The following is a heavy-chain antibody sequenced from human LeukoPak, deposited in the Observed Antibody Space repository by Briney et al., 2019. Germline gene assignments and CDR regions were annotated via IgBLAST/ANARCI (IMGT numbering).Heavy chain of an antibody. D-gene: IGHD5-18*01. J-gene: IGHJ3*02. CDR1: GFTVSSNY. V-gene: IGHV3-53*01. Sequence: GGSLRLSCAASGFTVSSNYMSWVRQAPGKGLEWVSVIYSGGRTYYADSVKGRFTISRDNSKSTQYLQMTSLRAEGTAVYYCARAKRDTAMVDAFDIWGQGTMVTVSS. CDR3: ARAKRDTAMVDAFDI. CDR2: IYSGGRT.